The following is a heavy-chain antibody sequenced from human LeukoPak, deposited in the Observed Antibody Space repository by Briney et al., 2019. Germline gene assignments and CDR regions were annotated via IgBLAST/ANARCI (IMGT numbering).Heavy chain of an antibody. CDR2: ISSSGSTI. J-gene: IGHJ6*03. CDR3: ARGPDCSSTSCYVYYYYYMDV. CDR1: GFTFSSYE. Sequence: GSLRLSCAASGFTFSSYEMNWVRQAPGKGLEWVSYISSSGSTIYYADAVKGRFTISRDNAKNSLYLQMNSLRAEDTAVYYCARGPDCSSTSCYVYYYYYMDVWGKGTTVTVSS. D-gene: IGHD2-2*01. V-gene: IGHV3-48*03.